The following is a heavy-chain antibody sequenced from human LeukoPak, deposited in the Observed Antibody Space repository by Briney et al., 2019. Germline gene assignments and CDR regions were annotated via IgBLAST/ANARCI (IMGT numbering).Heavy chain of an antibody. D-gene: IGHD2-21*01. J-gene: IGHJ3*02. V-gene: IGHV1-69*01. CDR1: GGTFSSYA. CDR2: IIPIFGTA. CDR3: ARPSVAYCGGDCYLGAFDI. Sequence: SVKVSCKASGGTFSSYAISWVRQAPGQGLEWMGGIIPIFGTANYAQKFQGRVTITADESTSTAYMELSGLRSEDTAVYYCARPSVAYCGGDCYLGAFDIWGQGTMVTVSS.